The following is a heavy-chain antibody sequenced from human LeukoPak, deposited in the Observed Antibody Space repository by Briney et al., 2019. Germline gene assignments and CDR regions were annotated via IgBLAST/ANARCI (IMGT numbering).Heavy chain of an antibody. CDR1: GFTFTDYY. Sequence: ASVKVSCKASGFTFTDYYMHWVRQTPGQGLEWMGWINPNSGGTNYAQKFQGRVTMTRDTSIGTAYMELSRLRSDDTALYYCARGTTLTTLPYYYYYMDVWGEGTTVTVSS. V-gene: IGHV1-2*02. J-gene: IGHJ6*03. D-gene: IGHD4-17*01. CDR2: INPNSGGT. CDR3: ARGTTLTTLPYYYYYMDV.